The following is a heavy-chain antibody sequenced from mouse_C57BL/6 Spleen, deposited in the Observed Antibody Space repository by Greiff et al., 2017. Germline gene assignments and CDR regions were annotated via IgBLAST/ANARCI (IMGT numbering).Heavy chain of an antibody. V-gene: IGHV1-64*01. CDR1: GYTFTSYW. Sequence: QVQLQQPGAELVKPGASVKLSCKASGYTFTSYWMHWVKQRPGQGLEWIGMIHPNSGSTNNNEKFKSKATLTVDKSSSTAYMQLSSLTSEDSAVYYCASPTGTRDYWGQGTTLTVSS. CDR2: IHPNSGST. D-gene: IGHD4-1*01. J-gene: IGHJ2*01. CDR3: ASPTGTRDY.